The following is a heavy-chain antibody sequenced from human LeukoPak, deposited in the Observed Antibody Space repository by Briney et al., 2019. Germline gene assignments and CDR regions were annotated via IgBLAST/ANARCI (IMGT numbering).Heavy chain of an antibody. J-gene: IGHJ4*02. D-gene: IGHD3-22*01. CDR3: ARLRITMIVVVIDY. CDR2: IYYSGST. CDR1: GGSISSGDYY. V-gene: IGHV4-30-4*08. Sequence: SETLSLTCTVSGGSISSGDYYWSWIRQPPGKGLEWIGYIYYSGSTYYNPSLKSRVTISVDTSKNQFSLKLSSVTAADTAVYYCARLRITMIVVVIDYWGQGTLVTVSS.